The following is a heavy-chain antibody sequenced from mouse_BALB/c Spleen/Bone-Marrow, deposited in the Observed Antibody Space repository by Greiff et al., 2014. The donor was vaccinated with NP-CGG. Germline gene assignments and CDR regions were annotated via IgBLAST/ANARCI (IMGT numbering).Heavy chain of an antibody. V-gene: IGHV5-15*02. CDR2: ISNLAYSI. CDR3: AREGGAMDY. Sequence: DVKLVESGGGLVQPGGSRKLSCAASGFTFSDYGMAWVRQAPGKGPEWVAFISNLAYSIYYADTETGRFTISRENAKNTLYLEMSSLRSEDTAMYYCAREGGAMDYWGQGTSVTVSS. CDR1: GFTFSDYG. J-gene: IGHJ4*01.